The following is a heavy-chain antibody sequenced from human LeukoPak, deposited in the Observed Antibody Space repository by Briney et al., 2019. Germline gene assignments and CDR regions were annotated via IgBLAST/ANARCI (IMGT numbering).Heavy chain of an antibody. CDR2: ISGSGGST. CDR3: AKAFKEEMATIFHFDY. J-gene: IGHJ4*02. CDR1: GFSISSKY. V-gene: IGHV3-23*01. Sequence: GGSLRLSCAASGFSISSKYMSWVRQAPGKGLEWVSAISGSGGSTYYADSVKGRFTISRDNSKNTLYLQMNSLRAEDTTVYYCAKAFKEEMATIFHFDYWGQGTLVTVSS. D-gene: IGHD5-24*01.